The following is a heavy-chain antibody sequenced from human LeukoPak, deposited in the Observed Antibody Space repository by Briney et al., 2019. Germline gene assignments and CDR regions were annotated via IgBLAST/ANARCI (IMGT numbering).Heavy chain of an antibody. CDR3: ARDLEYCSGGSCYYTSFDY. CDR2: IIPILGRA. CDR1: GGTFSSYA. Sequence: GASVKVSCKASGGTFSSYAISWVRQAPGQGLEWMGRIIPILGRANYAQKFQGRVTITADKSTSTAYMELSSLRSEDTAVYYCARDLEYCSGGSCYYTSFDYWGQGTLVTVSS. D-gene: IGHD2-15*01. J-gene: IGHJ4*02. V-gene: IGHV1-69*04.